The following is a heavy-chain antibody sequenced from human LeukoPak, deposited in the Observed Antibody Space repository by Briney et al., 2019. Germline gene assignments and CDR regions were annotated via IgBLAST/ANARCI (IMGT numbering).Heavy chain of an antibody. CDR1: GYTFTSYD. J-gene: IGHJ6*02. CDR3: ARGIDYYDSRPMDV. CDR2: TNPNSGNT. V-gene: IGHV1-8*01. D-gene: IGHD3-22*01. Sequence: ASVKVSCKASGYTFTSYDINWVRQATGQGLEWMGWTNPNSGNTGYAQKFQGRVTMTRNTSISTAYMELSSLRSEDTAVYYCARGIDYYDSRPMDVWGQGTTVTVSS.